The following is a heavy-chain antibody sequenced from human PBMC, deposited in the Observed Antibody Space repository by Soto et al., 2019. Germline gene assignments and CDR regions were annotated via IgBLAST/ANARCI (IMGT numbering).Heavy chain of an antibody. CDR2: ISGSGGTT. V-gene: IGHV3-23*01. D-gene: IGHD6-25*01. Sequence: GGSLRLSCAASGFTFSSYTVSWVRQAPGKGLEWVSAISGSGGTTYYADSVKGRFTISRDNSKNTLYLQMNSLRAEDTAVYYCATSYRSIAAGCDYWGQGTLVTVS. CDR1: GFTFSSYT. CDR3: ATSYRSIAAGCDY. J-gene: IGHJ4*02.